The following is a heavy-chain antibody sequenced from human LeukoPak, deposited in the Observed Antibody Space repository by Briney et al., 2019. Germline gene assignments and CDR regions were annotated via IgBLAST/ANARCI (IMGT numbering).Heavy chain of an antibody. J-gene: IGHJ4*02. Sequence: PGGSLRLSCAASGFTFSSYSMNWVRQAPGKGLEWVSSISSSSSYIYYADSVKGRFTISRDNSKNMLYLQMKSLRAEDTAVYYCAKHKYSRGDYYFDYWGQGTLVTVSS. CDR2: ISSSSSYI. CDR3: AKHKYSRGDYYFDY. D-gene: IGHD6-6*01. V-gene: IGHV3-21*04. CDR1: GFTFSSYS.